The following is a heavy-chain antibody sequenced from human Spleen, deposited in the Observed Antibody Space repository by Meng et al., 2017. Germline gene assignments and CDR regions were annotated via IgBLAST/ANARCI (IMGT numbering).Heavy chain of an antibody. CDR3: ARARRFAYVMDV. Sequence: GSLRLSCAVYGGSFIGYYWSWIRQPPGKGLEWIGEINHAGGTNYNPSLKSRVTISVDTSKSQFSLKLDSVTAADTAVYYCARARRFAYVMDVWGQGTTVTVSS. D-gene: IGHD3-10*01. J-gene: IGHJ6*02. CDR1: GGSFIGYY. V-gene: IGHV4-34*01. CDR2: INHAGGT.